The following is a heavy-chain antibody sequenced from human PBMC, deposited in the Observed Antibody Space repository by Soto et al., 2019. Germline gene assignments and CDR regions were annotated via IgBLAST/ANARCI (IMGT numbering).Heavy chain of an antibody. V-gene: IGHV3-66*04. CDR3: ARRQYYGSD. Sequence: EVQLVESGGGLVQPGGSLRLSCAASGFSVSSNYMYWVRQAPGKGLECVSLIYSGGSTDHADSVKDRFTISRDNSKNTLYLQMNNLRVEDTAVYYCARRQYYGSDWGQGTLVTVSS. CDR1: GFSVSSNY. CDR2: IYSGGST. D-gene: IGHD3-10*01. J-gene: IGHJ4*02.